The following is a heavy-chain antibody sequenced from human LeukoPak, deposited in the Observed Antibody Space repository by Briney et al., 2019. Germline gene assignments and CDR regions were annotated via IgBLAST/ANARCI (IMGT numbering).Heavy chain of an antibody. CDR2: FDPEDGET. CDR3: ATVPISLRGAFDI. D-gene: IGHD5-24*01. J-gene: IGHJ3*02. V-gene: IGHV1-24*01. CDR1: GYTLTELS. Sequence: ASVKVSCKVSGYTLTELSMHWVRQAPGKGFEWMGGFDPEDGETIYAQKLQGRVTMTEDTSTDTAYMGLSSLRSEDTAVYYCATVPISLRGAFDIWGQGTMVTVSS.